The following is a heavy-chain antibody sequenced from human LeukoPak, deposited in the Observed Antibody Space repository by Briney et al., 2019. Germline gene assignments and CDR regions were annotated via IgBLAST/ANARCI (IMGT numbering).Heavy chain of an antibody. Sequence: GASVKVSCKASGYTFTSYGISWVRQAPGQGLEWMGWISAYNGNTNYAQKLQGRVTMTTDTSTSTAYMELRSLRSDDTAVYYCARDTYHYDFWSGSAVRALSGGDYFDYWGQGTLVTVSS. V-gene: IGHV1-18*01. CDR1: GYTFTSYG. D-gene: IGHD3-3*01. CDR2: ISAYNGNT. CDR3: ARDTYHYDFWSGSAVRALSGGDYFDY. J-gene: IGHJ4*02.